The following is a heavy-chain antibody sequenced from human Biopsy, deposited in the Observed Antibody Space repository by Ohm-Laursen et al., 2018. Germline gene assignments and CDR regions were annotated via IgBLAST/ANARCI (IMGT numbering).Heavy chain of an antibody. Sequence: SSVKVSCKASGDTFSRSAFFWVRQAPGQGLVYLGRIIPIVGITSHAQTFQGRITLTADKSTFMVYMELSRLRSDDTAIYYCARGGSGSGYYGMDVWGQGATVSVSS. CDR1: GDTFSRSA. CDR2: IIPIVGIT. D-gene: IGHD3-10*01. J-gene: IGHJ6*02. V-gene: IGHV1-69*04. CDR3: ARGGSGSGYYGMDV.